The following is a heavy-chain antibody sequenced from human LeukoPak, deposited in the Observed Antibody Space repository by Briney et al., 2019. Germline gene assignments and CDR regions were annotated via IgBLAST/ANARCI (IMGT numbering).Heavy chain of an antibody. J-gene: IGHJ4*02. CDR3: AKERASRVHIAARPGDFDY. D-gene: IGHD6-6*01. V-gene: IGHV3-23*01. CDR2: ISGSGGST. CDR1: GFTFSSYA. Sequence: PGGSLRQACAAPGFTFSSYAMSSVRQTPGKGLEWVSAISGSGGSTYYADSEKHRFNISRDNSKSTLYLQMNGLRAEDTAVYYCAKERASRVHIAARPGDFDYWGQGTVVTVSS.